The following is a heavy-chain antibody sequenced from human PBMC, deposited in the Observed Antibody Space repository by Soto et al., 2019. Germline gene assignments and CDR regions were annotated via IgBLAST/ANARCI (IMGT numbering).Heavy chain of an antibody. J-gene: IGHJ3*02. CDR2: ISSSSSTI. CDR1: GFTFSSYS. D-gene: IGHD6-19*01. Sequence: GGSLRLSCAASGFTFSSYSMNWVRQAPGKGLERVSYISSSSSTIYYTDSVKGRFTISRDNAKSSLYLQMNSLRAEDTAVYYCVRYLGNRNGLALPDAFETWGKGRMVTV. CDR3: VRYLGNRNGLALPDAFET. V-gene: IGHV3-48*01.